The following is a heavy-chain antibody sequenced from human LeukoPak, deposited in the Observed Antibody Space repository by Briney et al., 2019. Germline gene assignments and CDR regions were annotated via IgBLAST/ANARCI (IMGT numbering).Heavy chain of an antibody. CDR1: GGTFSSYA. Sequence: GSSVKVSCKASGGTFSSYAISWVRQAPGQGLEWMGGIIPIFGTVNYAQKFQGRVTITADESTSTAYMELSSLRSEDTAVYYCAREGVYYYDSSGYWEGTIWGQGTMVTVSS. J-gene: IGHJ3*02. CDR3: AREGVYYYDSSGYWEGTI. V-gene: IGHV1-69*01. CDR2: IIPIFGTV. D-gene: IGHD3-22*01.